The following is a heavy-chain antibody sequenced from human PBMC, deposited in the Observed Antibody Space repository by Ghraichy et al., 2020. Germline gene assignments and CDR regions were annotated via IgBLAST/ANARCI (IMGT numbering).Heavy chain of an antibody. CDR3: ARSVTSVAFDY. Sequence: GGSLRLSCAASGFTVSSNYMTWVRQAPGKGLEWVSVIYSGGRTYYADSVKGRFTISRDNSKNTVYLQMNSLRAEDTAVYYCARSVTSVAFDYWGQGTLVTVSS. J-gene: IGHJ4*02. CDR2: IYSGGRT. V-gene: IGHV3-53*01. CDR1: GFTVSSNY. D-gene: IGHD4-17*01.